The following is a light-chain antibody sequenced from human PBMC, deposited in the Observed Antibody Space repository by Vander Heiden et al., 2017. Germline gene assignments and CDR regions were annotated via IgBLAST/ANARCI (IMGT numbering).Light chain of an antibody. CDR1: QTIKTY. Sequence: IQSTQSPSSLSASVGDRVTITCRASQTIKTYLDWDQEKAGEAPELLSYVASSLQSGVPSRLSGSGSRTDFTLTISSRRTEDFENYYWQHSDSSPRTYGRGTKVEVK. V-gene: IGKV1-39*01. CDR3: QHSDSSPRT. CDR2: VAS. J-gene: IGKJ1*01.